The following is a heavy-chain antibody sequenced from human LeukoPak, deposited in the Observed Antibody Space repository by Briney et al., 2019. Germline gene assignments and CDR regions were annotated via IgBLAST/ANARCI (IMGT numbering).Heavy chain of an antibody. CDR1: GYTFTGYY. CDR2: INPNSGGT. V-gene: IGHV1-2*02. Sequence: GASVKVSCKASGYTFTGYYMHWVRQAPGQGLEWMGWINPNSGGTNYAQKFQGRVAMTTDTSTSTAYMELRSLRSDDTAVYYCARAVAESDYWGQGTLVTVSS. CDR3: ARAVAESDY. J-gene: IGHJ4*02. D-gene: IGHD6-19*01.